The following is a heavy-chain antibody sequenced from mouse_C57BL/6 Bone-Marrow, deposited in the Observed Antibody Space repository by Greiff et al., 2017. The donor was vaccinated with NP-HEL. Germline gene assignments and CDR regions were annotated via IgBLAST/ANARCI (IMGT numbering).Heavy chain of an antibody. J-gene: IGHJ4*01. V-gene: IGHV1-9*01. CDR3: AWGFYYYGSRGAMDY. CDR2: ILPGSGST. CDR1: GYTFTGYW. D-gene: IGHD1-1*01. Sequence: LVESGAELMKPGASVKLSCKATGYTFTGYWIEWVKQRPGHGLEWIGEILPGSGSTNYNEKFKGKATFTADTSSNTAYMQLSSLTTEDSAIYYCAWGFYYYGSRGAMDYWGQGTSVTVSS.